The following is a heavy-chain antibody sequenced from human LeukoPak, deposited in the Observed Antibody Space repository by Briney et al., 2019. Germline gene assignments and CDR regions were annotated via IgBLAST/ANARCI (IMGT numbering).Heavy chain of an antibody. CDR3: ARGMERAAGTNYYYGMDV. CDR2: IIPILGIA. CDR1: GGTFSSYA. J-gene: IGHJ6*02. V-gene: IGHV1-69*04. D-gene: IGHD6-13*01. Sequence: SVKVSCKASGGTFSSYAISWVRQAPGQGLEWMGRIIPILGIANYAQKFQGRVTITADKSTSTAYMELSGLRSEDTAVYYCARGMERAAGTNYYYGMDVWGQGTTVTVSS.